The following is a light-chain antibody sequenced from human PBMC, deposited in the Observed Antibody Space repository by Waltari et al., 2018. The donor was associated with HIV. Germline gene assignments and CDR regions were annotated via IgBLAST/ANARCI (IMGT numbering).Light chain of an antibody. CDR1: SSDVGGYHY. CDR3: SSYTTSRTVV. V-gene: IGLV2-14*03. Sequence: QSPLTQPASVSGSPGQSITIYCTGTSSDVGGYHYVSWYQQHPGKAPKHMVYDVTKRPSGVSNRLSASKSGNTAFLTISGLQAEDAADYYCSSYTTSRTVVFGGGTKLTVL. J-gene: IGLJ2*01. CDR2: DVT.